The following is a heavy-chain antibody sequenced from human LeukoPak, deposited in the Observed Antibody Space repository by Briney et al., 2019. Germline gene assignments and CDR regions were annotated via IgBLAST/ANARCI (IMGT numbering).Heavy chain of an antibody. CDR1: GYTFTSYG. D-gene: IGHD3-22*01. CDR3: ARSYDSSGYYVSY. J-gene: IGHJ4*02. V-gene: IGHV1-8*02. Sequence: ASVKVSCKASGYTFTSYGISWVRQATGQGLEWMGWMNPNSGNTGYAQKFQGRVTMTRNTSISTAYMELSSLRSEDTAVYYCARSYDSSGYYVSYWGQGTLVTVSS. CDR2: MNPNSGNT.